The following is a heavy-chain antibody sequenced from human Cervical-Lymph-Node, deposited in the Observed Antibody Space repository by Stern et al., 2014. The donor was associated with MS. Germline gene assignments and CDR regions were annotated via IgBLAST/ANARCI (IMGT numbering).Heavy chain of an antibody. CDR3: ARGEDTAMVSLAY. J-gene: IGHJ4*02. CDR2: IYYSGST. CDR1: GGSISNGGYY. V-gene: IGHV4-31*03. Sequence: VQLVESGTGLVKPSQTLSLTCTVSGGSISNGGYYWSWIRQHPGKGLEWIGYIYYSGSTYYNPSLKSRATISIDTSKNQFSLKLSSVSAADTAVYYCARGEDTAMVSLAYWGQGTLVTVSS. D-gene: IGHD5-18*01.